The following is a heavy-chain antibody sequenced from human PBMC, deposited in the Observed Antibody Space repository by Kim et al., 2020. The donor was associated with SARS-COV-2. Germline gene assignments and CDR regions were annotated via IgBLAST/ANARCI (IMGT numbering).Heavy chain of an antibody. CDR3: ARKRHYYGSGSYSGPFDY. J-gene: IGHJ4*02. Sequence: KSRVPTSVDTSKNQFSLKLSSVTAADTAVYYCARKRHYYGSGSYSGPFDYWGQGTLVTVSS. V-gene: IGHV4-34*01. D-gene: IGHD3-10*01.